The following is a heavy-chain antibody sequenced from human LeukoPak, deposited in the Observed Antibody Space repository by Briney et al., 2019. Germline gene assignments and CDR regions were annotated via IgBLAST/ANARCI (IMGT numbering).Heavy chain of an antibody. V-gene: IGHV4-34*01. J-gene: IGHJ5*02. CDR3: ARYCSGGSCPSGGDNWFDP. CDR1: GGSFSGYY. D-gene: IGHD2-15*01. Sequence: SETLSLTCAVYGGSFSGYYWSWIRQPPGKGLEWIGEINHSGSTNYNPSLKSRVTISVDTSKNQFSLKLTSMTAADTAIYYCARYCSGGSCPSGGDNWFDPWGQGTLVTVSS. CDR2: INHSGST.